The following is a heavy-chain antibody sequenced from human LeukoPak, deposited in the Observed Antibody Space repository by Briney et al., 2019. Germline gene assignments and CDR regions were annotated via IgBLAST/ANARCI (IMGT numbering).Heavy chain of an antibody. CDR3: ARDGHDYIWGSYLN. CDR2: ISSSGSTI. CDR1: GFTFSSYE. D-gene: IGHD3-16*02. J-gene: IGHJ4*02. Sequence: GGSLRLSCAASGFTFSSYEMNWVRQAPGKGLEWVSYISSSGSTIYYADSVKGRFTISRDNAKNSLYLQMNSLRAEDTAVYYCARDGHDYIWGSYLNWGQGTLVTVSS. V-gene: IGHV3-48*03.